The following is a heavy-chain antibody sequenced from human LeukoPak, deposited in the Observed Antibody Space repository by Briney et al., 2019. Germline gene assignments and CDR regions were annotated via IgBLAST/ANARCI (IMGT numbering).Heavy chain of an antibody. J-gene: IGHJ4*02. CDR1: GFIVSSNY. CDR3: ARLGYYDALTDILDDF. CDR2: IYSGGST. V-gene: IGHV3-53*01. Sequence: PGGSLRLSGAASGFIVSSNYMSWVRQAPGKGLEWVSIIYSGGSTYYADSVKGRFTISRDISKNTLHLQMNSLRAEDTAVYYCARLGYYDALTDILDDFWGQGTLVTVSS. D-gene: IGHD3-9*01.